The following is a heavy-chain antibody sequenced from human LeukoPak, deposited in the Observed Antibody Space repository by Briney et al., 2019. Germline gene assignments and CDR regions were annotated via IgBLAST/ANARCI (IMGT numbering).Heavy chain of an antibody. CDR2: ISGSGGST. CDR1: GFTFSSYA. D-gene: IGHD3-9*01. J-gene: IGHJ4*02. Sequence: GGSLRLSCAASGFTFSSYAMSWVRQAPGKGLEWVSAISGSGGSTYYADSVKGRLTISRDNSKNTLYLQMNSLRAEDTAVYYCAKGIALRYFDPPGRDYWGQGTLVTVSS. CDR3: AKGIALRYFDPPGRDY. V-gene: IGHV3-23*01.